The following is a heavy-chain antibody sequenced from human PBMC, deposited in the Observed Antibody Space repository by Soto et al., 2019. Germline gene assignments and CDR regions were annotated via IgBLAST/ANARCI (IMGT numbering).Heavy chain of an antibody. J-gene: IGHJ4*02. CDR1: GFSFSDYV. Sequence: HPGGSLRLSCAASGFSFSDYVMHWVRQAPGKGLEWVAVMWYHGRDLFYTDSVKGRFTISRGNAKNSLYLEMNSLRAEDTAVYYCARESEDLPSNFDYWGQGTLVTVSS. V-gene: IGHV3-33*01. CDR3: ARESEDLPSNFDY. CDR2: MWYHGRDL.